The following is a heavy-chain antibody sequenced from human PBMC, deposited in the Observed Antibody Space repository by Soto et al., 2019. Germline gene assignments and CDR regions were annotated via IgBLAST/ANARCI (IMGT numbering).Heavy chain of an antibody. CDR1: GFTFSSYA. CDR3: AKEGPLVLYGMDV. J-gene: IGHJ6*02. CDR2: ISGSGGST. D-gene: IGHD2-8*02. Sequence: GGSLRPSCAAPGFTFSSYAMSWVRQAPGKGLDWVSAISGSGGSTYYADAVKGRLTISRDNSKNTLYLQMNSLRAEDTAVYYSAKEGPLVLYGMDVWGQGTTVTVSS. V-gene: IGHV3-23*01.